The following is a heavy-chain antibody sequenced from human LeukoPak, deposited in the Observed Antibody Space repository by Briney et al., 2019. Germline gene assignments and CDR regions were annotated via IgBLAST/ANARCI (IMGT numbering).Heavy chain of an antibody. CDR3: AKLSSYGYYFDY. CDR1: GFTFNSYA. CDR2: ISGSGGST. V-gene: IGHV3-23*01. D-gene: IGHD5-18*01. Sequence: PGGSLRLSCAASGFTFNSYAMSWLRQAPGKGLEWVSAISGSGGSTYYADSVKGRFTISRDNSKNTLYLQMNSLRAEDTAVYYCAKLSSYGYYFDYWGQGTLVTVSS. J-gene: IGHJ4*02.